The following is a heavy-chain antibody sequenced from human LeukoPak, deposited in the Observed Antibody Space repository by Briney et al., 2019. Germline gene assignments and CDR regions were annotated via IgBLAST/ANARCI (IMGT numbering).Heavy chain of an antibody. J-gene: IGHJ5*02. CDR3: ARGGVAHSGYDQISGLNWFDP. V-gene: IGHV4-39*01. CDR2: IYYSGST. Sequence: SETLSLTCTVSGGSISRSSFFWAWIRQPPGKGLEWIGSIYYSGSTYYNPSLKSRLTITVDTSKNQFSLKLSSVTAADTAVYYCARGGVAHSGYDQISGLNWFDPWGQGTLVTVSS. CDR1: GGSISRSSFF. D-gene: IGHD5-12*01.